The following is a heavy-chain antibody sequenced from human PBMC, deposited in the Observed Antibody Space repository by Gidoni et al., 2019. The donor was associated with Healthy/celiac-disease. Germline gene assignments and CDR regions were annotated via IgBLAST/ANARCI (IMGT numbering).Heavy chain of an antibody. CDR3: AKDSSSWLAVGHDY. J-gene: IGHJ4*02. D-gene: IGHD6-13*01. CDR2: ISGSGGST. Sequence: EVQLLESGGGLVQPGGSLRLSCAASGFTFSSYAMSWVRQAPGKGLEWVSAISGSGGSTYYADSVKGRFTISSDNSKNTLYLQMNSLRAEDTAVYYCAKDSSSWLAVGHDYWGQGTLVTVSS. CDR1: GFTFSSYA. V-gene: IGHV3-23*01.